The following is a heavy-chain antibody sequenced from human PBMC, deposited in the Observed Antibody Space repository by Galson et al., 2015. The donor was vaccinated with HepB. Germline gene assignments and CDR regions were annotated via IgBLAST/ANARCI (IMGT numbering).Heavy chain of an antibody. CDR3: ARTYCSGGSCLDY. D-gene: IGHD2-15*01. V-gene: IGHV3-21*01. Sequence: SLRLSCAASGFTFSSYSMNWVRQAPGKGLEWVSSISSSSSYIYYADSVKGRFTISRDNAKNSLYLQMNSLRAEDTAVYYCARTYCSGGSCLDYWGQGTLVTVSS. CDR2: ISSSSSYI. CDR1: GFTFSSYS. J-gene: IGHJ4*02.